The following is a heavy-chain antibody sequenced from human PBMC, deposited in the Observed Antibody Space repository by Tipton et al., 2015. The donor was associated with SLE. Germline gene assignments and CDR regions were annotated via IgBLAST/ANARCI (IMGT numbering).Heavy chain of an antibody. D-gene: IGHD2-2*01. J-gene: IGHJ4*02. Sequence: TLSLTCGVHGGSFSGYYWSWIRQPPGKGLEWIGEVNHSGSTNYNPSLKSRVTISVDTSKNQFSLKLSSVTAADTAVYYCAREEDDYQTGYWGQGTLVTVSS. CDR2: VNHSGST. V-gene: IGHV4-34*01. CDR1: GGSFSGYY. CDR3: AREEDDYQTGY.